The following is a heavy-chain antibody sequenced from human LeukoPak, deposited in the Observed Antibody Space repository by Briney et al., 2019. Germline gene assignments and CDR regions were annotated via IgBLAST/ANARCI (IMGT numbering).Heavy chain of an antibody. CDR2: INHSGST. J-gene: IGHJ4*02. Sequence: PSETLSLTCAVYGGSFSGYYWSWIRQPPGKGREWIGEINHSGSTNYNPSLKSRVTISVDTSKHQFSLKLRSVTAADTAVYYCARQPYGLLDYWGQGTLVTVSS. D-gene: IGHD1-26*01. V-gene: IGHV4-34*01. CDR3: ARQPYGLLDY. CDR1: GGSFSGYY.